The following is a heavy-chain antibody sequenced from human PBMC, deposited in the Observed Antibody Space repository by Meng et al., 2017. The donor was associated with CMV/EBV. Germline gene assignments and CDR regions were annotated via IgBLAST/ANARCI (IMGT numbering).Heavy chain of an antibody. Sequence: GESLKISCAASGFTFSSYSMNCVRQAPGKGLEWVSSISSSSSYIYYADSVKGRFTISRDNAKNSLYLQMNSLRAEDTAVYYCARVAVPSGQPHYYDSSGYYLKGLLDYWGQGTLVTVSS. D-gene: IGHD3-22*01. V-gene: IGHV3-21*01. CDR1: GFTFSSYS. J-gene: IGHJ4*02. CDR3: ARVAVPSGQPHYYDSSGYYLKGLLDY. CDR2: ISSSSSYI.